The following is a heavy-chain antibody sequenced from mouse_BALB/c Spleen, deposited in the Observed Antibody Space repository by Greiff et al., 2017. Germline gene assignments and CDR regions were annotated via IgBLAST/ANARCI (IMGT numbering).Heavy chain of an antibody. V-gene: IGHV3-2*02. CDR1: GYSITSDYA. Sequence: EVQLQQSGPGLVKPSQSLSLTCTVTGYSITSDYAWNWIRQFPGNKLEWMGYMSYSGSTSYNPSLKSRISITRDTSKNQFFLQLNSVTTEDTATYYCARGGTADYWGQGTTLTVSS. J-gene: IGHJ2*01. D-gene: IGHD4-1*01. CDR3: ARGGTADY. CDR2: MSYSGST.